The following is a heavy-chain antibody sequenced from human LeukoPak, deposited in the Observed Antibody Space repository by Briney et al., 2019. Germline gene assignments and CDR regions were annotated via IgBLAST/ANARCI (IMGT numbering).Heavy chain of an antibody. V-gene: IGHV3-33*01. CDR2: IWYDGSIK. Sequence: GGSLRLSCAASGFTFNTYAIHWVRQAPGKGLERVAVIWYDGSIKYYADSVRGRFTISRDNSKNTLYLQMNSLRADDTAIYYCVRDPSCSGGGCYYYYGMDVWGQGTTVTVSS. CDR3: VRDPSCSGGGCYYYYGMDV. J-gene: IGHJ6*02. CDR1: GFTFNTYA. D-gene: IGHD2-15*01.